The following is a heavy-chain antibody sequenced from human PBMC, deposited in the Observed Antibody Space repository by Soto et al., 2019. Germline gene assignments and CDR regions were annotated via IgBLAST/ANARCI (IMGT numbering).Heavy chain of an antibody. Sequence: PXGAMGLTWVASGFIVSNYCVHWVRQAPGKGLDWVAAICNDGSNKYFADSVKGRFTISRDNSKDTLYLQMNSLRVEDTAVYYCARDEMGYCRRGSCYTPGGMDVWGQGTTVTVSS. J-gene: IGHJ6*02. V-gene: IGHV3-33*01. CDR2: ICNDGSNK. CDR1: GFIVSNYC. CDR3: ARDEMGYCRRGSCYTPGGMDV. D-gene: IGHD2-15*01.